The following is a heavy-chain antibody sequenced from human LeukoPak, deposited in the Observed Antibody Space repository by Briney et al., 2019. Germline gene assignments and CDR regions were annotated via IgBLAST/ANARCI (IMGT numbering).Heavy chain of an antibody. CDR3: ARTIAYCGGDCYSGFDY. CDR2: ISSSSSTI. D-gene: IGHD2-21*01. Sequence: PGGSLRLSCAASGFTFSSYSMNWVRQAPGKGREGVSYISSSSSTIYYADSVKGRFTISRDNAKNSLYLQMNSLRAEDTAVYYCARTIAYCGGDCYSGFDYWGQGTLVTVSS. CDR1: GFTFSSYS. J-gene: IGHJ4*02. V-gene: IGHV3-48*01.